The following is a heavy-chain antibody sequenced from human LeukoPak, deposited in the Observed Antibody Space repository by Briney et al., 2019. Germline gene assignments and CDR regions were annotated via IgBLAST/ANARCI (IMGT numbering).Heavy chain of an antibody. J-gene: IGHJ3*02. Sequence: GGSLRLSCAASGFIFSSHGMNWVRQAPGKGLEWVSGISPSGDITYYADSVKGRFTISRDNSKNTLYLQMNSLRAEDTAVYYCAKDQNSIWDAFDIWGQGTMVTVSS. D-gene: IGHD3-9*01. CDR1: GFIFSSHG. V-gene: IGHV3-23*01. CDR3: AKDQNSIWDAFDI. CDR2: ISPSGDIT.